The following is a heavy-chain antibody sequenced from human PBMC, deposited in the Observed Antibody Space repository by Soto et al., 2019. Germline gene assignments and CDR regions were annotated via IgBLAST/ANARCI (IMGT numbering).Heavy chain of an antibody. CDR1: GFTFSSYA. V-gene: IGHV3-23*01. CDR3: AKDLANVYSSSSRYFDY. Sequence: GGSLRLSFAASGFTFSSYAMSWVRQAPGKGLEWVSAISGSGGSTYYADSVKGRFTISRDNSKNTLYLQMNSLRAEDTAVYYCAKDLANVYSSSSRYFDYWGQGTLVTVSS. D-gene: IGHD6-6*01. J-gene: IGHJ4*02. CDR2: ISGSGGST.